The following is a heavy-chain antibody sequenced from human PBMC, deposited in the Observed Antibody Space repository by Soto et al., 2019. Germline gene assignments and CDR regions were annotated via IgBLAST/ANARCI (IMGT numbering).Heavy chain of an antibody. D-gene: IGHD3-3*01. J-gene: IGHJ4*02. Sequence: QERLVQSGAEVRKPGSSVKVSCKVTGGTSTRDAINWVRQAPGQGLEWMGGIVPMFGTSKYAQKFQGRVTITADTSTNIAYMELRSLRSEDTAVYYCNRGSEYDFWSGYLRGQGTLVSVSS. V-gene: IGHV1-69*06. CDR2: IVPMFGTS. CDR3: NRGSEYDFWSGYL. CDR1: GGTSTRDA.